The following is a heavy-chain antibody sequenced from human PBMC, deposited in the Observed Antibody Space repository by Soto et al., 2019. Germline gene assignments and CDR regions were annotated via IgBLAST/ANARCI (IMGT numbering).Heavy chain of an antibody. D-gene: IGHD6-19*01. CDR2: IFYTGDT. Sequence: PSDTLSLTCTVSDASVTTYYWGWIRQPPGKGLEWIGHIFYTGDTNYNPSLTSRVTMSVDTSKNQFSLKLGSVTAADTAVYFCARHSPTGNQWNFFDYWGRGTLVTVTS. V-gene: IGHV4-59*02. CDR1: DASVTTYY. J-gene: IGHJ4*01. CDR3: ARHSPTGNQWNFFDY.